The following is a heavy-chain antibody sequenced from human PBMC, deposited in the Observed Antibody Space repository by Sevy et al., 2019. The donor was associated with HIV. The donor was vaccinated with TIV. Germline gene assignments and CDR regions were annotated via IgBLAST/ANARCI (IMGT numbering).Heavy chain of an antibody. J-gene: IGHJ4*02. D-gene: IGHD3-22*01. V-gene: IGHV4-31*03. CDR1: DNSINSGGYY. Sequence: SETLSLTCTVSDNSINSGGYYWSWIRQHAGKGLEWMGYIYSSGTTYYNPSLKSRVTISIDTSKKQFSLNLNSVTAADTAVYYCARLTYYDTSGYIVDHWGQGTLVTVSS. CDR3: ARLTYYDTSGYIVDH. CDR2: IYSSGTT.